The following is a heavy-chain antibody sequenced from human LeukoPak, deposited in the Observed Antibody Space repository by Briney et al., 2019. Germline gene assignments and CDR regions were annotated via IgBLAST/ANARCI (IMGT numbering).Heavy chain of an antibody. Sequence: SETLSLTCTVSGGSISSSSYYWGWLRQPPEKGLVWIGSNYYSGSTYYNPSLKSRVTISVDSSKNQFSLKLSSVTAADTAVYYCARHGWGVCGGDCYPTPYYFDYWGQGTRVTVSS. CDR3: ARHGWGVCGGDCYPTPYYFDY. CDR1: GGSISSSSYY. J-gene: IGHJ4*02. D-gene: IGHD2-21*02. V-gene: IGHV4-39*01. CDR2: NYYSGST.